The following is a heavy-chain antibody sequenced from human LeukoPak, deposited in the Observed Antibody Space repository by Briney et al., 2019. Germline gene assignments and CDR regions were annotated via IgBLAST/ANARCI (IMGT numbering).Heavy chain of an antibody. Sequence: SETLSLTCTVSGGSISSSSYYWGWIRQPPGKGLEWIGSIYYSGSTYYNPSLKSRVTISVDTSKNQFSLKLSSVTAADTAVYYCARAYYYDSSGYYPLDYWGQGTLVTVSS. CDR1: GGSISSSSYY. D-gene: IGHD3-22*01. CDR3: ARAYYYDSSGYYPLDY. CDR2: IYYSGST. J-gene: IGHJ4*02. V-gene: IGHV4-39*07.